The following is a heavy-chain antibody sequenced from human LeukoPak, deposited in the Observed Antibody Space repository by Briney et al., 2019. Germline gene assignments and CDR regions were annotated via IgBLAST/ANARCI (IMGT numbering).Heavy chain of an antibody. CDR3: ARDHRTMVRGVLSNWLDP. CDR1: GGCLSSHY. J-gene: IGHJ5*02. V-gene: IGHV4-59*11. D-gene: IGHD3-10*01. CDR2: IYYSGST. Sequence: PWETLSLTCNVSGGCLSSHYWSWIRQAPGKGLEWIAYIYYSGSTNYNPSLKSRVTISVDTSKYQFSLKVSSVTAADTAVYYCARDHRTMVRGVLSNWLDPGGQGTLVTVSS.